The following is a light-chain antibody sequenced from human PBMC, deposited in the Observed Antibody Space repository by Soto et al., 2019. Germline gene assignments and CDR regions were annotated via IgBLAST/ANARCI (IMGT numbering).Light chain of an antibody. CDR2: EVS. J-gene: IGKJ1*01. V-gene: IGKV2D-29*01. Sequence: DIVMTQTPISLSVTPGQPTYISCKSSQSLLHSDGKTYLSWYLQKPGQPPQLLISEVSNRFSGVPDRFSGSGSGTDFTLKISRVEADDVGVYYCMQSLELPRTFGQGTKVDIK. CDR3: MQSLELPRT. CDR1: QSLLHSDGKTY.